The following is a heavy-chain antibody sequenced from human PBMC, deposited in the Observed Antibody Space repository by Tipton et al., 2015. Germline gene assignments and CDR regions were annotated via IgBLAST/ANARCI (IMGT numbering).Heavy chain of an antibody. J-gene: IGHJ4*02. V-gene: IGHV4-59*01. Sequence: GLVKPSETLSLTCTVSGGSISSYYWSWIRQPPGKGLEWIGYIYNSGSTNYNPSLKSRVTISVDMSKHQFSLNLSSVTAADTAVYYCARVGSTSSWYPFDYWGQGTLVTVSS. CDR1: GGSISSYY. CDR3: ARVGSTSSWYPFDY. D-gene: IGHD6-13*01. CDR2: IYNSGST.